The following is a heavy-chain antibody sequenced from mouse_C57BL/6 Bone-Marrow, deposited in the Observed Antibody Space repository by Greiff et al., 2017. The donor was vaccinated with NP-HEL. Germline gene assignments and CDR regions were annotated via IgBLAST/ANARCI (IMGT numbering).Heavy chain of an antibody. CDR3: ARGGYDGYYDFFFWDY. D-gene: IGHD2-3*01. Sequence: VQLQQSVAELVRPGASVKLSCTASGFNIKNTYMHWVKQRPEQGLEWIGRIDPANGNTKYAPKFQGKATITADTSSNTAYLQLSSLTSEDTAIYYCARGGYDGYYDFFFWDYWGQGTTLTVSS. J-gene: IGHJ2*01. CDR2: IDPANGNT. V-gene: IGHV14-3*01. CDR1: GFNIKNTY.